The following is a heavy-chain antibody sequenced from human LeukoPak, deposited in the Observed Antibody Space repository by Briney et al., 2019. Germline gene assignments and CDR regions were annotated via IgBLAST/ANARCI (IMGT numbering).Heavy chain of an antibody. CDR2: MNPNSGNT. CDR3: ARGLAARPWNWFDP. V-gene: IGHV1-8*03. Sequence: ASVKVSCKASGYTFTSYDINWVRQATGQGLEWMGWMNPNSGNTGYARKFQGRVTITRNTSISTAYMELSSLRSEDTAVYYCARGLAARPWNWFDPWGQGTLVTVSS. J-gene: IGHJ5*02. D-gene: IGHD6-6*01. CDR1: GYTFTSYD.